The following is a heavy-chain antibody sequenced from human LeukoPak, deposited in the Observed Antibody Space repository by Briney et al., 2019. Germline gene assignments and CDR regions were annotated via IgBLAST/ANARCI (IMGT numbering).Heavy chain of an antibody. CDR2: ISGSGGST. CDR1: GFTFSSYA. V-gene: IGHV3-23*01. J-gene: IGHJ6*02. D-gene: IGHD2-2*01. Sequence: GGSLRLSCAASGFTFSSYAMSWVRQAPGKGLEWVSAISGSGGSTYYADSVKGRVTISRDNSKNTLYLQMNSLRAEDTAVYYCAKELGYCSSTSCPRGMDVWGQGTSVTVSS. CDR3: AKELGYCSSTSCPRGMDV.